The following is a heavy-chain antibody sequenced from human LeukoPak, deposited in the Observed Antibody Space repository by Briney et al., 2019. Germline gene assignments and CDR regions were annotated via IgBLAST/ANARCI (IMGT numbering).Heavy chain of an antibody. CDR3: AALDHGHDY. CDR1: GLTFRNYW. CDR2: IKQDGSDK. J-gene: IGHJ4*02. V-gene: IGHV3-7*01. Sequence: GGSLRLSCAASGLTFRNYWMSWVRQAPGKGLEWVANIKQDGSDKFYVDSVNGRFTISRDNAKNTLYLQMNSLRAEDTAVYYCAALDHGHDYWGQGTLVTVSS.